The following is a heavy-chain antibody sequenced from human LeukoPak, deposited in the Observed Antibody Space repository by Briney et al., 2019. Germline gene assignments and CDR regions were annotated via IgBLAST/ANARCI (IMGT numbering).Heavy chain of an antibody. Sequence: SETLSLTCAVYGGSFSGYYWSWIRQPPGKGLEWIGEINHSGSTDYNPSLKSRVTISVDTSKNQFSLKLSSVTAADTAVYYCARGRSGPAVYSSGWYYYYYYGMDVWGQGTTVTVSS. CDR3: ARGRSGPAVYSSGWYYYYYYGMDV. CDR1: GGSFSGYY. CDR2: INHSGST. D-gene: IGHD6-13*01. V-gene: IGHV4-34*01. J-gene: IGHJ6*02.